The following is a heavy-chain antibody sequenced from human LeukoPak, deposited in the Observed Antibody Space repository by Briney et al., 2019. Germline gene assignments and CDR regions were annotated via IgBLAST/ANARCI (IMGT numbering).Heavy chain of an antibody. CDR2: LYSRGTST. CDR3: VRDSSGMDV. J-gene: IGHJ6*02. V-gene: IGHV3-64D*06. Sequence: PGGSLRLSCLASGFTVTNYAMHWVRQAPGKGLDYVSVLYSRGTSTYYVDSVKGRFTVSRDSSKNTLFLQTSSLRVEDTAIYYCVRDSSGMDVWGRGTAVTVSS. CDR1: GFTVTNYA.